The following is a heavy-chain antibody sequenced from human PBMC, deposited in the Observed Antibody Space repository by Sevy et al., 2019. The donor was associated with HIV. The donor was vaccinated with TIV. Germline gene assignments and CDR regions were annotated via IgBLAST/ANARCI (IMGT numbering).Heavy chain of an antibody. CDR3: ARGPEYVWGSYRLPYYYYGMDV. D-gene: IGHD3-16*02. J-gene: IGHJ6*02. Sequence: ASVKVSCKASGYTFTSYDINWVRQATGQGLEWMGWMNPNSGNTGNAQKFQGRVTMTRNTSISTAYMEVSSLRSEDTAVYYCARGPEYVWGSYRLPYYYYGMDVWGQGTTVTVSS. CDR2: MNPNSGNT. CDR1: GYTFTSYD. V-gene: IGHV1-8*01.